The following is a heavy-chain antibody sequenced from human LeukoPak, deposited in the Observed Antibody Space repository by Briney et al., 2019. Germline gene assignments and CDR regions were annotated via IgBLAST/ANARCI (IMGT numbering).Heavy chain of an antibody. CDR3: ARDRWELFSNSYHYCGLDV. Sequence: GGSLRLSCAASGFTFSNYWMSWVRQAPGKGLEWVANIKQDGSEKCYVDSVKGRFTISRDNAKNSLYLQMNSLRAEDTAVYYCARDRWELFSNSYHYCGLDVWGQGTTVTVSS. J-gene: IGHJ6*02. CDR1: GFTFSNYW. D-gene: IGHD1-26*01. CDR2: IKQDGSEK. V-gene: IGHV3-7*01.